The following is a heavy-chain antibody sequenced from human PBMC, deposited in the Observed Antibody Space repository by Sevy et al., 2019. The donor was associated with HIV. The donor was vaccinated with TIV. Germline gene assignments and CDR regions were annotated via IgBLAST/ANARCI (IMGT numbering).Heavy chain of an antibody. V-gene: IGHV3-15*01. CDR1: GFTFSSAW. CDR2: IKSKTNCGTI. D-gene: IGHD5-12*01. CDR3: ITDPGYRGYDEEVINYYYYGMDV. J-gene: IGHJ6*02. Sequence: GGSLRLSCAASGFTFSSAWMSWVRLAPGKGLEWVGRIKSKTNCGTIDYAAPVKGRFTISREDSKNTLYLQMNSLKTDDTAVYYCITDPGYRGYDEEVINYYYYGMDVWGQGTTVTVSS.